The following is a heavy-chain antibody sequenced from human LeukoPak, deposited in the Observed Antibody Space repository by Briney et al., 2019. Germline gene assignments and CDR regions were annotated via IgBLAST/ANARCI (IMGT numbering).Heavy chain of an antibody. J-gene: IGHJ4*02. CDR3: AKENTYSSSYYFDY. CDR1: GFTFDDYA. D-gene: IGHD6-6*01. V-gene: IGHV3-23*01. CDR2: ISSGSSYI. Sequence: GGSLRLSCAASGFTFDDYAMHWVRQAPGKGLEWVSIISSGSSYIHYADSVKGRFTISRDNSKNTLYLQMNSLRAEDTAVYYCAKENTYSSSYYFDYWGQGTLVTVSS.